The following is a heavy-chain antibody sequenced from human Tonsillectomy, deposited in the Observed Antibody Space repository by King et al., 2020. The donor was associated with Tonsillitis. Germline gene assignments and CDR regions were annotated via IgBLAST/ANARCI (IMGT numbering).Heavy chain of an antibody. CDR3: ARVGLLFGFDP. Sequence: VQLQESASRLVKPSQTLSLTCAVSGGSISSGGYSWSWIRQPPGKGLEYIGYISHSGSTTYNPSLKSRVTISADRSKNQFSLTLSSLTAADTAVYYCARVGLLFGFDPWGQGTLVTVSS. D-gene: IGHD3/OR15-3a*01. V-gene: IGHV4-30-2*01. CDR2: ISHSGST. J-gene: IGHJ5*02. CDR1: GGSISSGGYS.